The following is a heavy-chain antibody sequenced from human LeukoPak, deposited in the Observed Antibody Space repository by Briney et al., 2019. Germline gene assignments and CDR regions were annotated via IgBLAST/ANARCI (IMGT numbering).Heavy chain of an antibody. CDR2: ISHSGST. Sequence: SETLSLTCAIYGGSFSGYYWSWIRQPPGKGLEWIGEISHSGSTNYNPSLKSRITISVDTSKNQFSLKLSSVTAADTAVYYCTRGAGGIAAASYRGGWFDPWGQGTLVTVSS. CDR1: GGSFSGYY. CDR3: TRGAGGIAAASYRGGWFDP. D-gene: IGHD6-13*01. V-gene: IGHV4-34*01. J-gene: IGHJ5*02.